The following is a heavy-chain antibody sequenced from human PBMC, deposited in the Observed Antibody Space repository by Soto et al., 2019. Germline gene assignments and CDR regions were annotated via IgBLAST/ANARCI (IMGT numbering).Heavy chain of an antibody. Sequence: DVPLVESGGGLVQPGGSLRVSCAASGFTLGSHRIHWVRQPPGKGLEWVSRIDTDGGGTSYADSVKGRFTISTDNAKNTVYLQMNGLRAEDTAVYYCASVFDLLGQGTLVTVSS. V-gene: IGHV3-74*01. CDR1: GFTLGSHR. CDR3: ASVFDL. CDR2: IDTDGGGT. J-gene: IGHJ5*02.